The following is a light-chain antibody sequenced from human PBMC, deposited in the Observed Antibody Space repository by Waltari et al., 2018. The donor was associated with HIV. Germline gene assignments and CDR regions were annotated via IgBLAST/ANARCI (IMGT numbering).Light chain of an antibody. CDR3: SSYTTGSTLV. CDR1: SSDVGGYDY. Sequence: QPALTQPASVSGSPGPSITISCTGTSSDVGGYDYVSWYNQDPGKAPKVIIYDVSKRPSGVSNRFSGSKSGNTASLTISGLQADDEADYYCSSYTTGSTLVFGGGTTVTVL. J-gene: IGLJ3*02. CDR2: DVS. V-gene: IGLV2-14*01.